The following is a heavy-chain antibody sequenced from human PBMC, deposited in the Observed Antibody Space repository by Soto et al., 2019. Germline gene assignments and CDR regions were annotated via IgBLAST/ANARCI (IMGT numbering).Heavy chain of an antibody. V-gene: IGHV1-3*01. Sequence: QVQLVQSGAEVKKPGASVKVSCKASGYTFTSYAMHWVRQAPGQRLEWMGWINAGNGNTKYLQKFQGRVTITRDTSASTAYMELSSLRSEDTAVYYCAREERYSSGWYIPHFDYWGQGTLVTVSS. J-gene: IGHJ4*02. CDR2: INAGNGNT. CDR1: GYTFTSYA. CDR3: AREERYSSGWYIPHFDY. D-gene: IGHD6-19*01.